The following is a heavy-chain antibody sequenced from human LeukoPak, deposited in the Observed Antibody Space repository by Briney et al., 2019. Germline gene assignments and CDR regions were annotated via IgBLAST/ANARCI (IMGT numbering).Heavy chain of an antibody. CDR2: IYASGST. Sequence: SETLSLTCTVSGGSISSGSYYWSWIRQPAGKGLEWIGRIYASGSTNYNPSLKSRVTISVDTSKNQFSLKLSSVTAADTAVYYCARAGYSSSWDEGFDYWGQGTLVTVSS. CDR3: ARAGYSSSWDEGFDY. CDR1: GGSISSGSYY. V-gene: IGHV4-61*02. D-gene: IGHD6-13*01. J-gene: IGHJ4*02.